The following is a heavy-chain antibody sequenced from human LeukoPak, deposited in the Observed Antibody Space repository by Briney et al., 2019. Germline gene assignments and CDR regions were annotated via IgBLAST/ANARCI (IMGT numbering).Heavy chain of an antibody. Sequence: PGGSLRLSCAGSGFTFNNYNMNWVRQAPGKALEWVSSITSSGTYTFYADSVKGRFTISRDNAKNSLYLQMNSLRAEDTAVYYCAKRRGNESPDSWGQGTLVTVSS. J-gene: IGHJ4*02. V-gene: IGHV3-21*04. CDR2: ITSSGTYT. CDR1: GFTFNNYN. CDR3: AKRRGNESPDS. D-gene: IGHD1-1*01.